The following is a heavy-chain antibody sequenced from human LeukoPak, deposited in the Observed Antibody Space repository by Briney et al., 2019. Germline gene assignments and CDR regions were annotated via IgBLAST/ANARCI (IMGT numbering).Heavy chain of an antibody. V-gene: IGHV1-2*02. D-gene: IGHD1-7*01. CDR2: INPNSGGT. Sequence: ASVKVSCKASGYTFTGYYMHWVRQAPGQGLEWMGWINPNSGGTNYAQKFQGRVTMTRDTSISTAYMELSRLRSDDTAVYYCARAHHGGNYYFDYWGQGTLVTVSS. J-gene: IGHJ4*02. CDR1: GYTFTGYY. CDR3: ARAHHGGNYYFDY.